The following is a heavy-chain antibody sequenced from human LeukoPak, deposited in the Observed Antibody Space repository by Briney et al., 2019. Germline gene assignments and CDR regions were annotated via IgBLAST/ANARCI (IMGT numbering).Heavy chain of an antibody. CDR3: ARAGVYCSSTSCYIRGFDY. CDR2: IYTSGST. CDR1: GGSISSYY. V-gene: IGHV4-4*08. D-gene: IGHD2-2*02. J-gene: IGHJ4*02. Sequence: SETLSLTCTVSGGSISSYYWSWIRQPPGKGLEWIGYIYTSGSTNYNPSLKSRVTISVDTSKNQFSLKLSSVTAADTAVYYCARAGVYCSSTSCYIRGFDYWGQGTLVTVSS.